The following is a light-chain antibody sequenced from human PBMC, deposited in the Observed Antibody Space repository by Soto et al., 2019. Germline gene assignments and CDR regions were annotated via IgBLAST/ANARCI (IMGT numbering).Light chain of an antibody. Sequence: EIVLTQSPGTLSLSPGERATLSCRASQSVTSNYLAWYQQKPGQAPGLLIYGASSRATGIPDRFSGSGSGTDFTLTISRLEPEDFAVYYCQQYGGSPRLTFGGGTKVEIK. CDR2: GAS. J-gene: IGKJ4*01. CDR3: QQYGGSPRLT. V-gene: IGKV3-20*01. CDR1: QSVTSNY.